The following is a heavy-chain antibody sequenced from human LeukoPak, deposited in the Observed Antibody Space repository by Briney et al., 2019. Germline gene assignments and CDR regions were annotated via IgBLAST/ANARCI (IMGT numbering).Heavy chain of an antibody. CDR1: GFTFSNYW. D-gene: IGHD1-26*01. CDR3: ARDRSGSYWADAFDI. J-gene: IGHJ3*02. V-gene: IGHV3-7*01. Sequence: GGSLRLSCLASGFTFSNYWMNWVRQAPGKGLEWVASIKGDGSEINYMNSVNGRFTISRDNSKSSLYLQMNSLRAEDTAVYYCARDRSGSYWADAFDIWGQGTMVTVSS. CDR2: IKGDGSEI.